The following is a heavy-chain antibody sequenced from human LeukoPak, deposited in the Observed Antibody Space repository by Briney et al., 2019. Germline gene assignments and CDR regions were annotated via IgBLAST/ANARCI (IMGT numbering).Heavy chain of an antibody. CDR2: ISGSGGST. V-gene: IGHV3-23*01. D-gene: IGHD2-2*01. J-gene: IGHJ5*02. CDR1: GFTFSSYA. Sequence: GGSLRLSCAASGFTFSSYAMSWVRQAPGKGLEWVSAISGSGGSTYYADSVKGRFTISRDNSKNTLYLQMNSLRAEDTAVYYCAKVPQPIFYIVVVPAPPGGFDPWGQGTLVTVSS. CDR3: AKVPQPIFYIVVVPAPPGGFDP.